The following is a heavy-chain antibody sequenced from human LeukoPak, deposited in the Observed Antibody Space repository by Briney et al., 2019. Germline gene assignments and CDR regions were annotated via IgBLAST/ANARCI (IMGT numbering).Heavy chain of an antibody. J-gene: IGHJ4*02. V-gene: IGHV4-59*08. CDR1: GGSITGYY. CDR3: ARHYTSGWDLDY. CDR2: IFYSGST. D-gene: IGHD6-19*01. Sequence: SETLSLTCTISGGSITGYYWSWIRQPPGKGLEWIGYIFYSGSTSYNPSLKSRVTISVDTSKNQISLKLTSVTAADTAVYYCARHYTSGWDLDYWGQGTLVTVSS.